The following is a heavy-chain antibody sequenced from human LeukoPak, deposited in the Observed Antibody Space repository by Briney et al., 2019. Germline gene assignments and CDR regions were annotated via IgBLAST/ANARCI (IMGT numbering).Heavy chain of an antibody. CDR3: ARGAPIRVAVAATFDP. CDR1: GFTITTYT. CDR2: INAANGNT. Sequence: ASVKVSCKTSGFTITTYTMHWVRQAPGQRLEWMGWINAANGNTQYSQKFQGRVTITRDTSASTAYMELSSLRSEDTAVYYCARGAPIRVAVAATFDPWGQGTLVTVPS. D-gene: IGHD6-19*01. V-gene: IGHV1-3*01. J-gene: IGHJ5*02.